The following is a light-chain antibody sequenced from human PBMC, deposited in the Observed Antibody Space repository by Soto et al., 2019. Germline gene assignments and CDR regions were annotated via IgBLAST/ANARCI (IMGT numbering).Light chain of an antibody. J-gene: IGKJ4*01. CDR3: QQDSSWPLT. V-gene: IGKV3-15*01. CDR1: QDIRSS. Sequence: EIVMTQSPATLSVSPGERVTLPCRASQDIRSSLAWYQQKPCQAPRLLIYGASIRATGVPATFSGSGSGTEFTLSISSLQSEHLGVYYCQQDSSWPLTVGGGTKVDIK. CDR2: GAS.